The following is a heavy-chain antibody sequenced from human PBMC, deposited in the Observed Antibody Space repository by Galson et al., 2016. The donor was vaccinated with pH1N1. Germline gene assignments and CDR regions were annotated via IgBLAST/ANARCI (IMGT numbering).Heavy chain of an antibody. D-gene: IGHD7-27*01. CDR2: IYSGGDT. CDR3: ARDTGA. Sequence: SLRLSCAASGVTVSNNYMSWVRQAPGKGLEWVSCIYSGGDTYYADSVKGRFTVSTDSSKNTVYLQMNSLRAEDTAVYYCARDTGAWGQATLVTVSS. V-gene: IGHV3-53*01. CDR1: GVTVSNNY. J-gene: IGHJ5*02.